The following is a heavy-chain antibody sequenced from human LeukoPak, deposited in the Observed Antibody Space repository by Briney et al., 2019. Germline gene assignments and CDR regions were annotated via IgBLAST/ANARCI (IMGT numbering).Heavy chain of an antibody. V-gene: IGHV4-34*01. D-gene: IGHD3-22*01. CDR1: GGSFSGYY. J-gene: IGHJ4*02. CDR2: INHSGST. Sequence: SETLSLTCAVSGGSFSGYYWSWIRQPPGKGLEWIGEINHSGSTNYNPSLKSRVTISVDTSKNQFSLKLSSVTAADTAVYYCASYYDSSGYRDYWGQGTLVTVSS. CDR3: ASYYDSSGYRDY.